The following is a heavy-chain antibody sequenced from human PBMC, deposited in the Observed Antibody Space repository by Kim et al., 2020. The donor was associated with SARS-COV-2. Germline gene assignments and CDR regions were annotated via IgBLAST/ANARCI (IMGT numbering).Heavy chain of an antibody. V-gene: IGHV6-1*01. Sequence: YNAYAVSVKSRITLNPDTSKNQFSLQLNSVTPEDTAVYYCARDSVRHFDYWGQGTLVTVSS. CDR3: ARDSVRHFDY. J-gene: IGHJ4*02. D-gene: IGHD6-6*01. CDR2: YN.